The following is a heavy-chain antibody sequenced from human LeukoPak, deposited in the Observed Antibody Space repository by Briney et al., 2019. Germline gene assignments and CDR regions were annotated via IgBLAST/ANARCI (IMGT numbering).Heavy chain of an antibody. CDR1: GXXIRSSYXX. V-gene: IGHV4-39*01. CDR2: IYDSGST. D-gene: IGHD3-10*01. Sequence: SEXXSXXCTXSGXXIRSSYXXWGWIRQPPGKGLEWIGSIYDSGSTYYNPSLKSRVTISVDTSKNQFSLKLNSVTAADTAVYYCARHYGPWGQGTLVTVSS. CDR3: ARHYGP. J-gene: IGHJ5*02.